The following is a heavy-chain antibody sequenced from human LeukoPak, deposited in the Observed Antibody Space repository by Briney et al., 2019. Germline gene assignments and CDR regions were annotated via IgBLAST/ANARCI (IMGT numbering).Heavy chain of an antibody. CDR2: IWYDGSNK. CDR3: ARGPRYSGYDCDY. CDR1: GFTFSNYG. V-gene: IGHV3-33*01. D-gene: IGHD5-12*01. Sequence: GRSLRLSCAASGFTFSNYGMHWVRQAPGKGLEWVAVIWYDGSNKYYADSVKGRFTISRDNSKNTLYLQMNSLRAEDTAVYYCARGPRYSGYDCDYWGQGTLVTVSS. J-gene: IGHJ4*02.